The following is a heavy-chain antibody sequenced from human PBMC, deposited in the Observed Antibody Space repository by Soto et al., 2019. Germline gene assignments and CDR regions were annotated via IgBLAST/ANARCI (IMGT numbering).Heavy chain of an antibody. V-gene: IGHV3-11*01. J-gene: IGHJ4*02. CDR2: ISSSGSST. D-gene: IGHD6-19*01. CDR3: ASHTGYSSGWAFDY. CDR1: GLTFSDYY. Sequence: QVQLVESGGGLVKPGGSLRLSCAASGLTFSDYYMSWIRQAPGKGLEWVSYISSSGSSTYYVDSVKGRFTISRDNAKNSRYLQMNSLRAEDTAVYYCASHTGYSSGWAFDYWGQGTLVTISS.